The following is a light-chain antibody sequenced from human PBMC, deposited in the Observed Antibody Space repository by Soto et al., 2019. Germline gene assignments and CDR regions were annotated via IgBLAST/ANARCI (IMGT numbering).Light chain of an antibody. J-gene: IGLJ2*01. CDR2: DVS. CDR1: SSDVGGYKY. CDR3: SSYTSSSTLDVV. V-gene: IGLV2-14*01. Sequence: QSAPTQPASVSGSPGQSITISCTGTSSDVGGYKYVSWYQQHPGKAPKLMIYDVSNRPSGVSNRFSGSKSGNTASLTISGLQAEDEADYYCSSYTSSSTLDVVFGGGTKLTVL.